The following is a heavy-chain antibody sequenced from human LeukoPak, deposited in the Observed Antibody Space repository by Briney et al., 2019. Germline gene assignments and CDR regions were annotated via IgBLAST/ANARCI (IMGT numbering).Heavy chain of an antibody. Sequence: PGGSLRLSCTASGFTFGDYAMSWVRQAPGEGLEWVGSIRSKAYGGTTEYAASVKGRFTISRDNSKNTLFLQMDSLATEDTAVYFCARVDWEGSGTYYFDSWGQGTLVTVSS. D-gene: IGHD1-26*01. CDR1: GFTFGDYA. CDR2: IRSKAYGGTT. J-gene: IGHJ4*02. CDR3: ARVDWEGSGTYYFDS. V-gene: IGHV3-49*04.